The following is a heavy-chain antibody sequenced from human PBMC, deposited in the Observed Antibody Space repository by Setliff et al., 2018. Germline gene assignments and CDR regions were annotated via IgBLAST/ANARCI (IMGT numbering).Heavy chain of an antibody. CDR2: INPNSGDT. J-gene: IGHJ4*02. CDR1: GYTFTGYY. Sequence: ASVKVSCKASGYTFTGYYLHWVRQAPGQGLEWMGWINPNSGDTSYAQKFQGGVTLTRDTSISTAYMELSSLRSDDTAVYYCARDRVSGWYITHDHWGQGTLVTGLL. CDR3: ARDRVSGWYITHDH. V-gene: IGHV1-2*02. D-gene: IGHD6-19*01.